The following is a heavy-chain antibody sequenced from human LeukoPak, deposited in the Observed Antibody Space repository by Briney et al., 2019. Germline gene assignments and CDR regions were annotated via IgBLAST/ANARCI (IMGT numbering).Heavy chain of an antibody. CDR1: GYTLTELS. CDR2: FDPEDGET. V-gene: IGHV1-24*01. CDR3: ATVGGRWYDIDY. J-gene: IGHJ4*02. D-gene: IGHD6-13*01. Sequence: SVKVSCKVSGYTLTELSMHWVRQAPGKGLEWMGGFDPEDGETIYAQKFQGRVTMTEDTSTDTAYMELSSLRSEDTAVYYCATVGGRWYDIDYWGQGTLVTVSS.